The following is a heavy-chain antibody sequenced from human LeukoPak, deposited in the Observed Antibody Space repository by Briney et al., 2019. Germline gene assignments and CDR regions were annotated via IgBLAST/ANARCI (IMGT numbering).Heavy chain of an antibody. Sequence: GASLKISCKGSGYSFTSYWIGWVRQMPGKGLEWMGIIYPGDSDTRYSPSFQGQVTISADKSISTAYLQWSSLKASDTAMYYCARLGHIVVVTAINNNWFDPWGQGTLVTVSS. V-gene: IGHV5-51*01. CDR1: GYSFTSYW. CDR2: IYPGDSDT. D-gene: IGHD2-21*02. J-gene: IGHJ5*02. CDR3: ARLGHIVVVTAINNNWFDP.